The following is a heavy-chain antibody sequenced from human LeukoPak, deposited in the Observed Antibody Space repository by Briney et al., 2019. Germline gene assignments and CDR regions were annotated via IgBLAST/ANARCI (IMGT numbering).Heavy chain of an antibody. Sequence: GGSLRLSFAASGFTFSSYAISWVRQAPGKGLGWVSAISGSGGSTYYADSVKGRFTISRDNSKNTLYLQMNSLRAEDTAVYYCAKVPMYGSGSYHPNWFDPWGQGTLVTVSS. CDR2: ISGSGGST. CDR1: GFTFSSYA. J-gene: IGHJ5*02. D-gene: IGHD3-10*01. V-gene: IGHV3-23*01. CDR3: AKVPMYGSGSYHPNWFDP.